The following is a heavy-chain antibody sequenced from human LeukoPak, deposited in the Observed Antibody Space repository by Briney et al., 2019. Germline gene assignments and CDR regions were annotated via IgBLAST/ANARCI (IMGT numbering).Heavy chain of an antibody. J-gene: IGHJ6*03. D-gene: IGHD3-3*01. Sequence: SETLSLTCTVSGGSISSYYWSWIRQPAGKGLEWIGRIYTSGSTNYNPSLKSRVTMSVDTSKNQFSLKLSSVTAADTAVYYCASEERLEWSPDYDYYYMDVWGKGTTVTVSS. CDR3: ASEERLEWSPDYDYYYMDV. V-gene: IGHV4-4*07. CDR2: IYTSGST. CDR1: GGSISSYY.